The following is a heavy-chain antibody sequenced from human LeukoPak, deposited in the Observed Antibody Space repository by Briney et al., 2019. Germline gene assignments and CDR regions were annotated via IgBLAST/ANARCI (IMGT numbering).Heavy chain of an antibody. D-gene: IGHD3-22*01. CDR3: AEMGPNYYDSSGYSWFDP. J-gene: IGHJ5*02. Sequence: QPGASLRLSCAASGFTFSSYAMSWVRQAPGKGLEWVSAISGSGGSTYYADSVKGRFTISRDNSKNTLYLQMNSLRAEDTAVYYCAEMGPNYYDSSGYSWFDPWGQGTLVTVSS. CDR2: ISGSGGST. CDR1: GFTFSSYA. V-gene: IGHV3-23*01.